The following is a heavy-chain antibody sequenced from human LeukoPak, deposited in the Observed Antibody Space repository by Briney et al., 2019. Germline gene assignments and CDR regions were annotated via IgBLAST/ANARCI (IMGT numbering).Heavy chain of an antibody. J-gene: IGHJ4*02. CDR1: GGSISSSSHY. V-gene: IGHV4-39*01. CDR3: ETEEY. Sequence: SETLSLTCTVSGGSISSSSHYWGWIRQPPGKGLEWIGSIYYSGTTYYKPSLKSRVTISVDTSKNQFSLKLSSVTAADTAVYYCETEEYWGQGTLVTVSS. CDR2: IYYSGTT.